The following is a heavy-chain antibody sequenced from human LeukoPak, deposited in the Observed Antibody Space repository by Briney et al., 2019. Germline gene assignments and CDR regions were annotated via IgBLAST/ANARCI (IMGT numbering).Heavy chain of an antibody. V-gene: IGHV3-33*06. CDR1: GFTFGSYG. CDR3: AKAGMTTVTLDY. Sequence: GGSLRLSCAASGFTFGSYGMHWVRQAPGKGLEWVAVIWHDGSNKYYADSVKGRFTISRDDSKNTLYLQMNSLRAEDTAVYYCAKAGMTTVTLDYWGQGTLVTVSS. CDR2: IWHDGSNK. D-gene: IGHD4-11*01. J-gene: IGHJ4*02.